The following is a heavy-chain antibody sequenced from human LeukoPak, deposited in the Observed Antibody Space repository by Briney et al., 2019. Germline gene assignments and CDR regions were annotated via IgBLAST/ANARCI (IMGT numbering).Heavy chain of an antibody. CDR3: ARRDHYGVKAFDI. J-gene: IGHJ3*02. Sequence: SETLSLTCTVSGGSISNYYWSWIRQPPGKGLEWIGYIYYSGSTNYNPSLKSRVTISVDTSKNQFSLKLSTVTAADTAVYYCARRDHYGVKAFDIWGQGTMVTVSS. CDR1: GGSISNYY. D-gene: IGHD4-17*01. V-gene: IGHV4-59*08. CDR2: IYYSGST.